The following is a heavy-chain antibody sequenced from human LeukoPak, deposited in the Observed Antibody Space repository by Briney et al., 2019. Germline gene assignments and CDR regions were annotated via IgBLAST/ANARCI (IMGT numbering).Heavy chain of an antibody. V-gene: IGHV3-23*01. D-gene: IGHD3-10*01. CDR2: ISGGGDAT. CDR1: GFTFRSYG. J-gene: IGHJ4*02. Sequence: PGGSLRLSCAVSGFTFRSYGMSWVRQAPGKGLEWVSSISGGGDATYYADSVKGRFTISRDNSKNTLYLQMNSLRVEDTAVYYCARDSSMLRGPLVIYYFDFWGQGTLVTVSS. CDR3: ARDSSMLRGPLVIYYFDF.